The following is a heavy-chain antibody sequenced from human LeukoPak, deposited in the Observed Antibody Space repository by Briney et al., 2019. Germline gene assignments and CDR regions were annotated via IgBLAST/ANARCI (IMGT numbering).Heavy chain of an antibody. Sequence: GGSLRLSCAASGFTVSSNYMSWVRQAPGKGLEWVSVIYSGGSTYYADSVKGRFTISRDNSKNALYLQMNSLRAEDTAVYYCARCRDYNFWSGSAVDYWGQGTLVTVSS. J-gene: IGHJ4*02. CDR2: IYSGGST. CDR3: ARCRDYNFWSGSAVDY. V-gene: IGHV3-66*01. CDR1: GFTVSSNY. D-gene: IGHD3-3*01.